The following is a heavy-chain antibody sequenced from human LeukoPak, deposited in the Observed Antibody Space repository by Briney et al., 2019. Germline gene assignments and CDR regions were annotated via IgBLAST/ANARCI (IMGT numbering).Heavy chain of an antibody. CDR1: GGSISSYY. Sequence: PSETLSLTCTVSGGSISSYYWSWLRQPPGKGLEWIGYIYYSGSTNYNPSLKSRVTISVDTSKNQFSLKLSSVTAADTAVYYCARGVAAAGTIDYWGQGTLVTVSS. D-gene: IGHD6-13*01. J-gene: IGHJ4*02. CDR3: ARGVAAAGTIDY. CDR2: IYYSGST. V-gene: IGHV4-59*01.